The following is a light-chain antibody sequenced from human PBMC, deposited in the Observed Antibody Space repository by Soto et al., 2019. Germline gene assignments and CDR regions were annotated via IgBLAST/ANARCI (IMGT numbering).Light chain of an antibody. Sequence: DIQVTQSPSSLSASVGDRITITCRASQTISRYLNWYQQQPGKAPRLLIYAESTLQSGVPSRFSGGGSGTDFTLTISSLQPEDFATYYCQQTHTTPWTFGQGTKVEIK. J-gene: IGKJ1*01. CDR3: QQTHTTPWT. CDR1: QTISRY. V-gene: IGKV1-39*01. CDR2: AES.